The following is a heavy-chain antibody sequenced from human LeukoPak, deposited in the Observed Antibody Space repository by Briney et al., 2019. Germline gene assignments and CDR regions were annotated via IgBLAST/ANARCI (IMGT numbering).Heavy chain of an antibody. J-gene: IGHJ4*02. Sequence: PGGSLRLSCEASGFTFSSYSMNWVRQAPGKGLEWVSCITTNGGSTYYADSVKGRFTISRDNAKNMLSLQMNSLRAEDTAVYYCAKGGSYGRGVVDSWGQGTLVTVSS. D-gene: IGHD3-10*01. CDR1: GFTFSSYS. CDR3: AKGGSYGRGVVDS. CDR2: ITTNGGST. V-gene: IGHV3-23*01.